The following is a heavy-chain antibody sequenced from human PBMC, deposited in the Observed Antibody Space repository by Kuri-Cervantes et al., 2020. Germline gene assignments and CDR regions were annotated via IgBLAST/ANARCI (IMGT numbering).Heavy chain of an antibody. CDR2: IRASGSNT. D-gene: IGHD6-19*01. J-gene: IGHJ4*02. CDR3: AKDDKWLVSFDY. Sequence: GGSLRLSCAASGFTFSSYSMNWVRQAPGKGLEWVSGIRASGSNTYYAASVKGRFTISRDNSKNTLYLQMNSLRAEDTAVYYCAKDDKWLVSFDYWGQGTLVTVSS. CDR1: GFTFSSYS. V-gene: IGHV3-23*01.